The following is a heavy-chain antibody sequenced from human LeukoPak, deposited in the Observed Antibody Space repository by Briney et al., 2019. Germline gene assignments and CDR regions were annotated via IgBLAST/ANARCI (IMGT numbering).Heavy chain of an antibody. Sequence: GGSLRLSCAASGFTFSSYDMSWVRQAPGKGLEWVSGITYSSGYTYYADSVKGRFTISRDNSRNTLYLQMNSLRAEDTAVYYCAKDPSDLGGSGSNNYFDCWGQGALVTVSS. V-gene: IGHV3-23*01. D-gene: IGHD3-10*01. J-gene: IGHJ4*02. CDR2: ITYSSGYT. CDR3: AKDPSDLGGSGSNNYFDC. CDR1: GFTFSSYD.